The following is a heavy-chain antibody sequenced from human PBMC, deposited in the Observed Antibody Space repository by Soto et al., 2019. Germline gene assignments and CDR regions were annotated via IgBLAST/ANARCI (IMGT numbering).Heavy chain of an antibody. CDR1: GFTFSSYS. Sequence: GGSLRLSCAASGFTFSSYSMNWVRQAPGKGLEWVSSISSSSSYIYYADSVKGRFTISRDNAKNSLYLQMNSLRAEDTAVYYCARDYPYYYDSSGYLGYYYGMDVWGQGTTVTVSS. J-gene: IGHJ6*02. CDR2: ISSSSSYI. V-gene: IGHV3-21*01. CDR3: ARDYPYYYDSSGYLGYYYGMDV. D-gene: IGHD3-22*01.